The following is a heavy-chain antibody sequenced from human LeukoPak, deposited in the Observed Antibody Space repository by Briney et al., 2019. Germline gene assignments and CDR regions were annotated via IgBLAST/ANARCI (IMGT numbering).Heavy chain of an antibody. V-gene: IGHV4-31*03. CDR1: GGSISSGGYY. Sequence: PSQTLSLTCTVSGGSISSGGYYWSWIRQHPGKGLEWIGYIYYSGSTYYNPSPKSRVTISVDTSKNQFSLRLSSVTAADTAVYYCASTIAAAGYNWFDPWGQGTLVTVSS. D-gene: IGHD6-13*01. CDR3: ASTIAAAGYNWFDP. J-gene: IGHJ5*02. CDR2: IYYSGST.